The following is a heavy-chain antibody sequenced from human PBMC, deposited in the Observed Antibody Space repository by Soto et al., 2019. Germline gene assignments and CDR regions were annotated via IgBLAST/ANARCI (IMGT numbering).Heavy chain of an antibody. CDR3: ARGLAKYYYYGMDV. CDR2: INHSGST. J-gene: IGHJ6*02. CDR1: GGSFSGYY. D-gene: IGHD5-12*01. Sequence: SETLSLTCAVYGGSFSGYYWSWIRPPPGKGLEWIGEINHSGSTNYNPSLKSRVTISVDTSKNQFSLKLSSVTAADTAVYYCARGLAKYYYYGMDVWGQGTTVTVSS. V-gene: IGHV4-34*01.